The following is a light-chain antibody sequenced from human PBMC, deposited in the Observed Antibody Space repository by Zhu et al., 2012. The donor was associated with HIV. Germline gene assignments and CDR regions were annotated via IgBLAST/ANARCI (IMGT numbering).Light chain of an antibody. Sequence: DIQMTQSPSSLSASVGDRVTITCRASQSIGQYLHWYQQKPGKAPKLLIYATSSLQSGVPSRFSGSEFGTDFTLTISSLQPEDFATYYCLQSYTTPYTFGQGPTWRSN. CDR2: ATS. CDR1: QSIGQY. J-gene: IGKJ2*01. V-gene: IGKV1-39*01. CDR3: LQSYTTPYT.